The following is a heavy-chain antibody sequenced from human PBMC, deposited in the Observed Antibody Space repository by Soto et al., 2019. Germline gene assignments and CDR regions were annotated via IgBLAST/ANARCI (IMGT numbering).Heavy chain of an antibody. J-gene: IGHJ4*02. V-gene: IGHV1-18*01. CDR3: ASSIAVAGTIDY. CDR1: GYTFTSYG. CDR2: ISAYNGNT. Sequence: GASVKVSCKASGYTFTSYGISWVRQAPGQGLEWMGWISAYNGNTNYAQKLQGRVTMTTDTSTSTVYMELSSLRSEDTAVYYCASSIAVAGTIDYWGQGTLVTVSS. D-gene: IGHD6-19*01.